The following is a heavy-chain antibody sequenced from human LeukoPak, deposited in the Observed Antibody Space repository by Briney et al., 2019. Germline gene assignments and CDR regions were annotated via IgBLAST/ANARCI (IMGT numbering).Heavy chain of an antibody. V-gene: IGHV4-39*01. CDR3: ARLTARTTVTTYYFDY. CDR1: AGSISSYY. CDR2: IYYGGSA. J-gene: IGHJ4*02. D-gene: IGHD4-17*01. Sequence: PSETLSLTCTFSAGSISSYYWGWIRQPPGKGLEWIGSIYYGGSAYYNPSLKSRVSISIDTSKNQFSLKLSSVTAADTAVYYCARLTARTTVTTYYFDYWGQGTLVTVSS.